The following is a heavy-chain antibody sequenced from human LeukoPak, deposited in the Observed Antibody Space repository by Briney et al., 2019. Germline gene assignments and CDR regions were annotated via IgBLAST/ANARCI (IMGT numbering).Heavy chain of an antibody. CDR3: ARGRLGGAAV. Sequence: SETLSLTCVVYGGSFSGYYWSWIRQPPGKGLEWIGEIIPSGSTNYSPSLKSRATISVDTSKNQFSLKLSSVTAADMAVYYCARGRLGGAAVWGHGTLVTVSS. D-gene: IGHD5-12*01. J-gene: IGHJ4*01. CDR1: GGSFSGYY. V-gene: IGHV4-34*01. CDR2: IIPSGST.